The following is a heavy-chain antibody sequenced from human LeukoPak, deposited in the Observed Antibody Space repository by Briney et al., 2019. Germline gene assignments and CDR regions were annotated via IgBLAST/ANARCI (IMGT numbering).Heavy chain of an antibody. D-gene: IGHD5-18*01. J-gene: IGHJ4*02. CDR1: GFTFSSYW. CDR2: INSDGSST. CDR3: ARARGYSYGWTLDY. Sequence: GGSLRLSCAAPGFTFSSYWMHWVRQVPGKGLVCVSRINSDGSSTNYADSVKGRFTISRDNAKSTLYLQMNSLSAEDTAVYYCARARGYSYGWTLDYWGQGTLVTVSS. V-gene: IGHV3-74*01.